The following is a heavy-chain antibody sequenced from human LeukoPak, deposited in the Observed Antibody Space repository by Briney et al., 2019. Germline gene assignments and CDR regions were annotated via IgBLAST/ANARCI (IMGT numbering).Heavy chain of an antibody. V-gene: IGHV3-64*01. J-gene: IGHJ4*02. Sequence: GGSLRLSCAASGFTFNNYAMQWVRQAPGKGLEFLSVIDNIGDSTFYANSVRGRFSMSGDNSKNTVYLQMDSLRAEDMAVYYCAREGGIPAAGYFDSWGQGTLVTVSS. CDR3: AREGGIPAAGYFDS. D-gene: IGHD6-13*01. CDR1: GFTFNNYA. CDR2: IDNIGDST.